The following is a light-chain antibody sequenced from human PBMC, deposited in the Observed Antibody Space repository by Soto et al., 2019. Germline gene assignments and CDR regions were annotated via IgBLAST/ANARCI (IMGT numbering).Light chain of an antibody. V-gene: IGLV2-14*01. CDR3: SSYAGRNTDYV. CDR2: EVS. J-gene: IGLJ1*01. CDR1: SSDVGGYNY. Sequence: LTQPASVSGSPGQSITISCTGTSSDVGGYNYVSWYQQHPGKAPKLMIYEVSNRPSGVSNRFSGSKSGNTASLTISGLQAEDEADYYCSSYAGRNTDYVFGTGTKVTVL.